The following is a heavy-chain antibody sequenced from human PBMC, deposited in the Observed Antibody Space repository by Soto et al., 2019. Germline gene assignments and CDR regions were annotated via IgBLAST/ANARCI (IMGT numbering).Heavy chain of an antibody. CDR1: GGSISSKSYS. J-gene: IGHJ6*02. D-gene: IGHD2-2*01. CDR3: AKLAGYCSGNSCHGDYAMDV. Sequence: PSETLSLTCSVSGGSISSKSYSWGWIRQPPGKGLEWIGTFYYSENTYYDPSLKSRVTISVDTSKNQFSLKLSSVTAADTAVYYCAKLAGYCSGNSCHGDYAMDVRGQGTTVTVSS. CDR2: FYYSENT. V-gene: IGHV4-39*01.